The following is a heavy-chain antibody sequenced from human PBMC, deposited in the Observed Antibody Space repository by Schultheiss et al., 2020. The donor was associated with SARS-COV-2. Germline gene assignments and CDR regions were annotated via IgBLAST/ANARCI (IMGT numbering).Heavy chain of an antibody. V-gene: IGHV4-61*08. CDR1: GGSISSGGYY. J-gene: IGHJ5*02. CDR2: FYYSGST. Sequence: SETLSLTCTVSGGSISSGGYYWSWIRQPPGKGLEWIGYFYYSGSTNYNPSLKSRVTISVDTSKNQFSLKLSSMTAADTAVYYCARLSGYCSTTICLRGLWFDPWGQGTLVTVSS. D-gene: IGHD2-2*01. CDR3: ARLSGYCSTTICLRGLWFDP.